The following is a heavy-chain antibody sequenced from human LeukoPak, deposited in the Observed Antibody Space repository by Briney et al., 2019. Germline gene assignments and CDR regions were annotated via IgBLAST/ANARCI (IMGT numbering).Heavy chain of an antibody. CDR2: ISSSGSTI. J-gene: IGHJ6*02. CDR3: ARDNDEAYYYYYGMDV. CDR1: GFTFSSYE. D-gene: IGHD2-8*01. Sequence: GGSLRLSCAASGFTFSSYEMNWVRQAPGKGLEWVSYISSSGSTIYYADSVKGRFTISRDNAKNSLYLQMNSLRAKDTAVYYCARDNDEAYYYYYGMDVWGQGTAVTVSS. V-gene: IGHV3-48*03.